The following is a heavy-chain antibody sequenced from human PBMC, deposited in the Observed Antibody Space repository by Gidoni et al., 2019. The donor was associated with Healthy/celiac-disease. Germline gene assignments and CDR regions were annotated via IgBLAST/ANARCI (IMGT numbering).Heavy chain of an antibody. CDR3: ARDTPRGYDFWSGYYGFGDY. Sequence: QVQLVESGGGVVQPGRSLRLSCAASGFTFSSYGMHWVRQAPGKGLEWVAVIWYDGSNKYYADSVKGRFTISRDNSKNTLYLQMNSLRAEDTAVYYCARDTPRGYDFWSGYYGFGDYWGQGTLVTVSS. CDR1: GFTFSSYG. CDR2: IWYDGSNK. D-gene: IGHD3-3*01. V-gene: IGHV3-33*01. J-gene: IGHJ4*02.